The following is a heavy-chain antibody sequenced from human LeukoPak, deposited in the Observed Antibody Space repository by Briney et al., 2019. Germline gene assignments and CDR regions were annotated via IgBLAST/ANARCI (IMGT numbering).Heavy chain of an antibody. CDR2: MNPNSGNT. J-gene: IGHJ5*02. V-gene: IGHV1-8*01. D-gene: IGHD3-3*01. CDR3: ARGSGPYYDFWSGYYISWFDP. CDR1: GYTFTSYD. Sequence: SVKVSCKASGYTFTSYDINWVRQATGQGLEWMGWMNPNSGNTGYAQKFQGRVTMTRNTSISTAYMELSSLRSEDTAVYYCARGSGPYYDFWSGYYISWFDPWGQGTLVTVSS.